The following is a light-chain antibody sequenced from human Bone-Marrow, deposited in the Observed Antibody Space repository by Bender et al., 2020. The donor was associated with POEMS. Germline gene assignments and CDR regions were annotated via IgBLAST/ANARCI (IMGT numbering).Light chain of an antibody. CDR3: SSYAGNNNVI. V-gene: IGLV1-40*01. Sequence: QSALTQPPSVSGAPGQRVTISCTGSSSNTGSGYDINWYQHLPGTAPKLLIYGYNNRPSGVPDRFSGSKSGTSASLAITGLQAEDEADYYCSSYAGNNNVIFGGGTKVTVL. J-gene: IGLJ2*01. CDR1: SSNTGSGYD. CDR2: GYN.